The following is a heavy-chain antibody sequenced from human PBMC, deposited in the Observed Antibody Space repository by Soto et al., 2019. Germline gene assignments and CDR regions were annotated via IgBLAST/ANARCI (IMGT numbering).Heavy chain of an antibody. CDR2: ISYDGSKT. Sequence: GGSLRLSCAASAFTFRSYTMHWVRQAPGKGLEWVATISYDGSKTNYADSVRGRFTISRDNSKSTLFLQMDSLRPEDTAVYSCARDRDSSYFPPPYYFDSWGQGTLLTGS. V-gene: IGHV3-30*04. J-gene: IGHJ4*02. D-gene: IGHD4-4*01. CDR1: AFTFRSYT. CDR3: ARDRDSSYFPPPYYFDS.